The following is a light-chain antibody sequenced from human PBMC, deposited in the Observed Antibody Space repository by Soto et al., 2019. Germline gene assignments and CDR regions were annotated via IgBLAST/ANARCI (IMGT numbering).Light chain of an antibody. V-gene: IGKV3-20*01. Sequence: PGERAALSCRASRTVDGNYLAWYHQKPGQAPRLLIHSASTRAPGIPDRFSASGAGTDFTLTISRLEPEDSAVYYCQQYSASPRTFGPGTKVHIK. J-gene: IGKJ3*01. CDR1: RTVDGNY. CDR3: QQYSASPRT. CDR2: SAS.